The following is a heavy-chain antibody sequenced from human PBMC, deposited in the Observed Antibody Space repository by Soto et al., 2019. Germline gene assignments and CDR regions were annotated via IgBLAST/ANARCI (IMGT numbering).Heavy chain of an antibody. CDR3: AVVVTTGLGGFDY. D-gene: IGHD3-22*01. V-gene: IGHV4-61*01. CDR2: IYYSGST. J-gene: IGHJ4*02. CDR1: GGSVSSGSYY. Sequence: SETLSLTCTVSGGSVSSGSYYWSWIRQPPGKGLEWIGYIYYSGSTNYNPSLKSRVTISVDTSKNQFSLKLSSVTAADTAVYYCAVVVTTGLGGFDYWGQGTLVTVSS.